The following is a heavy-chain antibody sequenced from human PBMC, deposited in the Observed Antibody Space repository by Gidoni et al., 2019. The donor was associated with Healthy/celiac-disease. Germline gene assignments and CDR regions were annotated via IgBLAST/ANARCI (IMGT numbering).Heavy chain of an antibody. CDR3: ARTSLGSYYYGSGRFDY. CDR1: GGSISSSGYF. V-gene: IGHV4-39*01. J-gene: IGHJ4*02. Sequence: QLQLQESGPGRVKPSETLSLTCTVSGGSISSSGYFWGWIRQAPGKGLAWIGSFSYSGSTYYNPSLKGRVTISVDTSKNQFSLELSSVTAADTAVYYCARTSLGSYYYGSGRFDYWGQGTLVTVSS. CDR2: FSYSGST. D-gene: IGHD3-10*01.